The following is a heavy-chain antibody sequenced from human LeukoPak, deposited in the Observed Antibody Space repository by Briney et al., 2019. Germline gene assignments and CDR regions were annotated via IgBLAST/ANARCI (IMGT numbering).Heavy chain of an antibody. J-gene: IGHJ6*04. CDR3: TTSDYYYYYGMGV. Sequence: GGSLRLSCAASGFTFSNAWMSWVRQAPGKGLEWVGRIKSKTDGGTTDYAAPVKGRFTISRDDSKNTLYLQMNSLKTEDTAVYYCTTSDYYYYYGMGVWGKGTTVTVSS. V-gene: IGHV3-15*01. CDR2: IKSKTDGGTT. CDR1: GFTFSNAW.